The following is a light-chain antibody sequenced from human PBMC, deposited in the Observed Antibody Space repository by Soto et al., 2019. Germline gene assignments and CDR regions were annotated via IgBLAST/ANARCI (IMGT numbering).Light chain of an antibody. V-gene: IGKV3-20*01. CDR1: QSVSSIY. Sequence: EIVLTQSPGTLSLSPGERATLSCRASQSVSSIYLAWYQQKPGQAPRLLIYGASSRATRIPDRFSGSVSGTDFTLTISRLEPEDFAVYYCQQYGSSRWTFGQGTKVDI. J-gene: IGKJ1*01. CDR2: GAS. CDR3: QQYGSSRWT.